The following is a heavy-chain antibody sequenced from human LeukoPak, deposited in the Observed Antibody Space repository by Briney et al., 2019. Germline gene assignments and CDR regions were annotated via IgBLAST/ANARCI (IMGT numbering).Heavy chain of an antibody. Sequence: PGGSLRLSCAASGSTFSNNMNWVRQAPGKGLEWVSSITSGSSYIYYADSVKGRFTISRDNAKNSLYLQMNSLRAEDTAVYYCARDPYSGSYGNYYYYFMDVWGKGTTVTISS. J-gene: IGHJ6*03. CDR3: ARDPYSGSYGNYYYYFMDV. D-gene: IGHD1-26*01. CDR1: GSTFSNN. CDR2: ITSGSSYI. V-gene: IGHV3-21*01.